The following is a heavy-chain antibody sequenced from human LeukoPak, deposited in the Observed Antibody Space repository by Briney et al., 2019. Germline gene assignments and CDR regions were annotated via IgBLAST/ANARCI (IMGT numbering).Heavy chain of an antibody. Sequence: SETLSLTCTVSGGSISSYYWSWIRHPPGKGLEWIGYIYYSGSTKFNPSLKSRVTISVDTSKNQFSLKLSSVTAADTAVYSCARGGWYYDCWGQGTLVTVSS. CDR3: ARGGWYYDC. J-gene: IGHJ4*02. D-gene: IGHD6-19*01. CDR1: GGSISSYY. CDR2: IYYSGST. V-gene: IGHV4-59*01.